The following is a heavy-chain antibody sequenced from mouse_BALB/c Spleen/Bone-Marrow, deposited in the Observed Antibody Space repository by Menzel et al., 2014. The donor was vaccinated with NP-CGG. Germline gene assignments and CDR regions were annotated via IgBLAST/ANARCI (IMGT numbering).Heavy chain of an antibody. CDR1: GYTFTSFW. Sequence: GSELVRPGASVKLSCKASGYTFTSFWMHWVKQRPGQGLEWIGNIYPGSVSTNYDEKFKSKATLTVDTSSSTAYMQPSGLTSEDSAVYYCTRYVGYAMDYWGQGTSVTVSS. CDR3: TRYVGYAMDY. CDR2: IYPGSVST. D-gene: IGHD3-3*01. V-gene: IGHV1S22*01. J-gene: IGHJ4*01.